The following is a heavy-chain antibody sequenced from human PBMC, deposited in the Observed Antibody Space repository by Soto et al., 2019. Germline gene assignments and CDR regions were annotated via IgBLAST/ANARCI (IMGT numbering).Heavy chain of an antibody. CDR3: ASQDYSSSTDASFLVNGYFDL. CDR1: GGSISSSKW. D-gene: IGHD6-6*01. CDR2: IYHSGST. J-gene: IGHJ2*01. V-gene: IGHV4-4*02. Sequence: QMQLQDSGPGLVKPSGTLSLTCGVSGGSISSSKWWTWVRQPPGKGPEWIGEIYHSGSTNYNPSLTSRVTISLDKSNNQFSLTLTSVTAADTAVYYCASQDYSSSTDASFLVNGYFDLWGRGILVTVSS.